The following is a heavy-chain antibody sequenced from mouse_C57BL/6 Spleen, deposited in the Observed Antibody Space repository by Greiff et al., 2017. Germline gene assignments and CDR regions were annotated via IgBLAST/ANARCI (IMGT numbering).Heavy chain of an antibody. Sequence: VKLQESGPGLVAPSQSLSITCTVSGFSLTSYGVHWVRQPPGKGLEWLVVIWSDGSTTYNSALKSRLSISKDNAKSQVFLKMNSLQTDDTAMYYCARHEDYGYYGSWFAYWGQGTLVTVSA. D-gene: IGHD2-1*01. CDR1: GFSLTSYG. CDR2: IWSDGST. V-gene: IGHV2-6-1*01. J-gene: IGHJ3*01. CDR3: ARHEDYGYYGSWFAY.